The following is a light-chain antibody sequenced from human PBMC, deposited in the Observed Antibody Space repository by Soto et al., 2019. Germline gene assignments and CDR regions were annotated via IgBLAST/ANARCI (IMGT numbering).Light chain of an antibody. J-gene: IGKJ2*01. Sequence: EIVMTHSPATLSVSPGERATLSCRASQSVSNNLAWYQQKPGQAPRLLIYDASTRATAIPARFSGSGSGTEFTLTISSLQSEDFAVYFCQQYDNWPYTFGQGTKLEIK. V-gene: IGKV3-15*01. CDR3: QQYDNWPYT. CDR2: DAS. CDR1: QSVSNN.